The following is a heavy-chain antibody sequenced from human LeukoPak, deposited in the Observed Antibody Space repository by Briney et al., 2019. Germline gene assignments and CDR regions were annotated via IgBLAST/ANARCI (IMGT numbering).Heavy chain of an antibody. Sequence: ASVKVSCKVSGYTLTELSMHWVRQAPGKGLEWMGGFDPEDGETIYAQKFQGRVTMTEDTSIDTAYMELSSLRSEDTAVYYCATEGLFFRGVTIDAFDIWGQGTMVTVSS. J-gene: IGHJ3*02. CDR3: ATEGLFFRGVTIDAFDI. D-gene: IGHD3-10*01. CDR2: FDPEDGET. CDR1: GYTLTELS. V-gene: IGHV1-24*01.